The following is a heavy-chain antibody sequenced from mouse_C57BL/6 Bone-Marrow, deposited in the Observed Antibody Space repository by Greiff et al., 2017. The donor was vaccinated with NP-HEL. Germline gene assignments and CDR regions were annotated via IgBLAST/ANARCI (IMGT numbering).Heavy chain of an antibody. CDR2: IHPNSGST. Sequence: QVQLQQPGAELVKPGASVKLSCKASGYTFTSYWMHWVKQRPGQGLEWIGMIHPNSGSTNYNEKFKSKATLTVDKSSSTAYMQLSSLTSEDSAVYSCATHGGSSLWYFDVWGTGTTVTVSS. CDR1: GYTFTSYW. J-gene: IGHJ1*03. D-gene: IGHD1-1*01. CDR3: ATHGGSSLWYFDV. V-gene: IGHV1-64*01.